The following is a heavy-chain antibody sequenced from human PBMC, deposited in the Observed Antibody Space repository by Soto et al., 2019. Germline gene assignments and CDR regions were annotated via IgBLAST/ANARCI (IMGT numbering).Heavy chain of an antibody. Sequence: QVQLVQSGAEVKKPGSSVKVSCKASGGTFSSYTISWVRQAPGQGLEWMGGIIPIFGTANYAQKFQGRVTITADESTRTAYMELSSLRSEDTAVYYCARGRDSSGYSAYYFDYWGQGTLVTVSS. D-gene: IGHD3-22*01. J-gene: IGHJ4*02. CDR1: GGTFSSYT. CDR2: IIPIFGTA. V-gene: IGHV1-69*12. CDR3: ARGRDSSGYSAYYFDY.